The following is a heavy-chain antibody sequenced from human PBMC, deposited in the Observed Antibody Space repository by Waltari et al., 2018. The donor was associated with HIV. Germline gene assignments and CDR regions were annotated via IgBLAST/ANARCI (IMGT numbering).Heavy chain of an antibody. Sequence: EVHLVESGGGLVKPGASLSLSCAASGFTFSGYAMTWVRQAPGTGLEWVSAISRTSSYIYYADSVKGRFTISRDNAKNSVYLQMNSLRVEDTAVYYCARDERRCNSGDCYPSDYWGQGTLVTVSS. V-gene: IGHV3-21*01. CDR1: GFTFSGYA. J-gene: IGHJ4*02. CDR3: ARDERRCNSGDCYPSDY. CDR2: ISRTSSYI. D-gene: IGHD2-21*02.